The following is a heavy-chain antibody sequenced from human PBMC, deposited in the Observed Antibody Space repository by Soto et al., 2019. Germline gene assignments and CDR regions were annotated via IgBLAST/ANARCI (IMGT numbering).Heavy chain of an antibody. J-gene: IGHJ4*02. CDR2: IKQDGSEK. D-gene: IGHD3-3*01. Sequence: GGSLRLSCAASGFTFSSYWMSWVRQAPGKGLEWVANIKQDGSEKYYVDSVKGRFTISRDNAKNSLYLQMNSLRAEDTAVYYCVRFDFWSGYYDEENFDYWGQGTLVTVSS. CDR3: VRFDFWSGYYDEENFDY. CDR1: GFTFSSYW. V-gene: IGHV3-7*01.